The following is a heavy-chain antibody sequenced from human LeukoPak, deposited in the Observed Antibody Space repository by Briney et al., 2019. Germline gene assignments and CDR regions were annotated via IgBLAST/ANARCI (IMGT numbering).Heavy chain of an antibody. CDR2: TSGSGGTT. J-gene: IGHJ5*02. CDR3: AKDRGNYYDAPRFDP. V-gene: IGHV3-23*01. D-gene: IGHD3-22*01. Sequence: GGSLRLSCAASGFTFSSYAMSWVRQAPGKGLEWVSYTSGSGGTTHYADSVKGRFTISRDNSKNTLYLQVNSLRAEDTAVYYCAKDRGNYYDAPRFDPWGQGTLVTVSS. CDR1: GFTFSSYA.